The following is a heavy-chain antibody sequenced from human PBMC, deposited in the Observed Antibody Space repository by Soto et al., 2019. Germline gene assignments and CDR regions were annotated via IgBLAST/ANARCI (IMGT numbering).Heavy chain of an antibody. CDR2: INRSGST. V-gene: IGHV4-34*01. CDR1: GGSFSGYY. Sequence: SETLSLTCAVYGGSFSGYYWSWIRQPPGKGLEWIGEINRSGSTNYNPSLKSRVTISVDTSKNQFSLKLSSVTAADTAVYYCARGSVDYDYIWGSYRSLYYYYYMDVWGEGTTVTVSS. D-gene: IGHD3-16*02. J-gene: IGHJ6*03. CDR3: ARGSVDYDYIWGSYRSLYYYYYMDV.